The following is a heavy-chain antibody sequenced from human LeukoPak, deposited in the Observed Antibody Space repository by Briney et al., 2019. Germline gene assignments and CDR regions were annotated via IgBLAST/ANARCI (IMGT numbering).Heavy chain of an antibody. CDR1: GFSIRGYW. CDR3: AKDRYYYDSSALQYYFDY. J-gene: IGHJ4*02. V-gene: IGHV3-7*01. Sequence: PGGSLRLSCAAAGFSIRGYWMDWVRQAPGRGLEWVAKINQDGSKKSYVDSVKGRFTISRDNAKNSLYLEMNSLRVDDTGVYYCAKDRYYYDSSALQYYFDYWGQGTLVTVSS. CDR2: INQDGSKK. D-gene: IGHD3-22*01.